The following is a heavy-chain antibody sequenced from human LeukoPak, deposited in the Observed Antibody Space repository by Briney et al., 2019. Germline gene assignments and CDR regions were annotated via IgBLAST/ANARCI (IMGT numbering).Heavy chain of an antibody. CDR1: GGSISSGSYY. CDR3: ARHDYSNNWFDP. Sequence: PSQTLSPTCTVSGGSISSGSYYWSWIRQPAGKGLEWIGRIYTSGSTNYNPSLKSRVTISVDTSKNQFSLKLSSVTAADTAVYYCARHDYSNNWFDPWGQGTLVTVSS. D-gene: IGHD4-11*01. V-gene: IGHV4-61*02. J-gene: IGHJ5*02. CDR2: IYTSGST.